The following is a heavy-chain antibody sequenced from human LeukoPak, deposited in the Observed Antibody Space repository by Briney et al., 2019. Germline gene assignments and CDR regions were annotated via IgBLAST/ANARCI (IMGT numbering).Heavy chain of an antibody. CDR2: IKEDGSEK. D-gene: IGHD3-10*01. Sequence: GGSLRLSCAASGFTFSSYWMSWVRQAPGKGLEGVADIKEDGSEKYYVDSVKGRFTISRDNAKNSLYLQMNSLRVEDTAVYYCALNPDYYGSGSFDYWGQGTLVTVSS. CDR1: GFTFSSYW. CDR3: ALNPDYYGSGSFDY. V-gene: IGHV3-7*01. J-gene: IGHJ4*02.